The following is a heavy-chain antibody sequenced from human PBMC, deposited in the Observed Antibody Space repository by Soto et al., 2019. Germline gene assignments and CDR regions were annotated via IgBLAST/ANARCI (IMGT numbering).Heavy chain of an antibody. CDR2: IDWDDDK. D-gene: IGHD3-9*01. CDR1: GFSLSTSGMR. V-gene: IGHV2-70*04. Sequence: GPTLVNPTQTLTLTCTFSGFSLSTSGMRVSWIRQPPGKALEWLARIDWDDDKFYSTPLKTRLTISKDTSKNQVVLTMTNMDPVDTATYYCARSPAYYDILTCYSREYFDLWGRGTLVIVSS. CDR3: ARSPAYYDILTCYSREYFDL. J-gene: IGHJ2*01.